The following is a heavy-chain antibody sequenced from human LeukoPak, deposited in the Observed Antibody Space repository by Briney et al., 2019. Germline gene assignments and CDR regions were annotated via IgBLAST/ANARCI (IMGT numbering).Heavy chain of an antibody. D-gene: IGHD3-10*01. J-gene: IGHJ6*03. CDR2: ISSSSSYI. Sequence: PGGSLXLSCAASGFTFSSYSMNWVRQAPGKGVEWVSSISSSSSYIYYADSVKGRITISRDNEKNSLYLQMNSQRAEDTAVYYCARDSYYYGSGSLDPYYYYYYMDVWGKGTTVTVSS. V-gene: IGHV3-21*01. CDR1: GFTFSSYS. CDR3: ARDSYYYGSGSLDPYYYYYYMDV.